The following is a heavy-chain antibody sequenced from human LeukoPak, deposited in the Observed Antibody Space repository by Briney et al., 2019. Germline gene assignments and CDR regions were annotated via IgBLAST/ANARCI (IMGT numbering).Heavy chain of an antibody. CDR1: GFTFSSFG. V-gene: IGHV3-33*06. D-gene: IGHD6-19*01. J-gene: IGHJ4*02. Sequence: GGSLRLSCAASGFTFSSFGMYWVRQAPGKGLEWVAVIWYDGSNDNYADSVKGRFTISRDNSKNTLYLQMNSLRAEDTAVYYCAKPSGYSSGWGFYGYWGQGTLVTVSS. CDR2: IWYDGSND. CDR3: AKPSGYSSGWGFYGY.